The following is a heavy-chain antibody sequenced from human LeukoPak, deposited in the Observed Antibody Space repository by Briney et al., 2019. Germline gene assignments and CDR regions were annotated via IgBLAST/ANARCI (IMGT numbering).Heavy chain of an antibody. J-gene: IGHJ4*02. Sequence: ASVKVSCKASGGTFSSYAISWVRQAPGQGLEWMGIINPSGGSTSYAQKFQGRVTMTRDTSTSTVYMELSSLRSEDTAVYYCARGTNYYDSSGYYQFDYWGQGTLVTVSS. CDR1: GGTFSSYA. CDR3: ARGTNYYDSSGYYQFDY. V-gene: IGHV1-46*01. CDR2: INPSGGST. D-gene: IGHD3-22*01.